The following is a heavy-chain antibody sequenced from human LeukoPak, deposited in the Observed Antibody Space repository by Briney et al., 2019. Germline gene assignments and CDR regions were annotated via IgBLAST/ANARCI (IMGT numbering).Heavy chain of an antibody. CDR2: IYYSGST. J-gene: IGHJ4*02. CDR1: GGSISSNY. CDR3: AKSKYYDSSGYYSFEF. Sequence: SETLSLTCSVSGGSISSNYWSWIRQPAGKGLEWIGRIYYSGSTNYNPSLKGRLTMSVDTSKNQFSLNLNSVTAADTAVYFCAKSKYYDSSGYYSFEFWGRGTLVTVSS. V-gene: IGHV4-4*07. D-gene: IGHD3-22*01.